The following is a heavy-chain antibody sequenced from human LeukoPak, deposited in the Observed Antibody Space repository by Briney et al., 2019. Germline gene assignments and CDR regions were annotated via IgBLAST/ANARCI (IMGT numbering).Heavy chain of an antibody. CDR3: ARDLGFWSGYRYYFDY. CDR1: GFTFSSYA. D-gene: IGHD3-3*01. J-gene: IGHJ4*02. Sequence: GGSLRLSCAASGFTFSSYAMHWVRQAPGKGLEWVAVISYDGSNKYYADSVKGRFTISRDNSKNTLYLQMNSLRAEDTAVYYCARDLGFWSGYRYYFDYWGQGTLVTVSS. V-gene: IGHV3-30-3*01. CDR2: ISYDGSNK.